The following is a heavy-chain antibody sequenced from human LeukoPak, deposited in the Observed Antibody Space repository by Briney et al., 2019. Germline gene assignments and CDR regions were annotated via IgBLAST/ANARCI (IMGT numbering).Heavy chain of an antibody. V-gene: IGHV4-59*08. CDR2: MHYTGST. D-gene: IGHD1-26*01. CDR1: GESMSGFY. CDR3: ARHQWVPASDI. Sequence: SETLSLTCTVSGESMSGFYWNWIRQPPGKGLEWIGYMHYTGSTNYNPSLKSRVTISIDTSKNQFSLKLSSVTASDTAVYYCARHQWVPASDIWGQGTMVTVSS. J-gene: IGHJ3*02.